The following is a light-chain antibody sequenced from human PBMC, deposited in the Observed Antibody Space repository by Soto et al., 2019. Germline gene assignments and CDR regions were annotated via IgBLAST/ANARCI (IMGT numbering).Light chain of an antibody. CDR2: DVS. V-gene: IGLV2-14*01. CDR1: SSDVGGYNY. CDR3: SSYTSSSTVV. Sequence: QSALTQPASVSGCPGQSITISCTGTSSDVGGYNYVSWYQQHPGKAPKLMIYDVSNRPSGVSNRFSGSKSGNTASLTISGLQAEGEADYYCSSYTSSSTVVFGGGTKLTVL. J-gene: IGLJ2*01.